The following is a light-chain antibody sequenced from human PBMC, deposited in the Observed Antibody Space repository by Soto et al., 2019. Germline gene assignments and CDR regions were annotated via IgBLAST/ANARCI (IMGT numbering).Light chain of an antibody. CDR3: QQSYSIPVT. CDR1: QSISSY. Sequence: DVQMTQSPSSLSASVGDRVTITCRASQSISSYLKWYQQKPGKAPKLLIHAASSLESGVPSRFSGSGSGTDFTLTISSLQPEDSATYYCQQSYSIPVTFGQGTKVDIK. J-gene: IGKJ2*01. CDR2: AAS. V-gene: IGKV1-39*01.